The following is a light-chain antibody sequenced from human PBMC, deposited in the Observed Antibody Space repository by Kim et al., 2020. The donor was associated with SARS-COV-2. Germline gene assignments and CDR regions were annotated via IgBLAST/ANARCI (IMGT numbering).Light chain of an antibody. J-gene: IGKJ1*01. CDR2: AAS. V-gene: IGKV1-27*01. CDR1: QGISKD. CDR3: QKYNGAPWT. Sequence: ASVGERVTITCRASQGISKDLAWYQQKPGNAPKLLIFAASALQSGVPTRFSGSGSGTDFTLTISSLQPEDVATYYCQKYNGAPWTFGQGTKLEI.